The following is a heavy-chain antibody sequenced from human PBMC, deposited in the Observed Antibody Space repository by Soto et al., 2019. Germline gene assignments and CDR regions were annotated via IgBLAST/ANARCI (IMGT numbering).Heavy chain of an antibody. J-gene: IGHJ4*02. CDR2: IYPSDSDT. D-gene: IGHD3-3*01. CDR1: GYNFAGYW. CDR3: ARGGVSTRTFDY. V-gene: IGHV5-51*01. Sequence: GESLKISCEGSGYNFAGYWIAWVRQMPGKGLELMGIIYPSDSDTRYRPSFQGQVTISADKSISSAYLQWSSLRASDTAMYYCARGGVSTRTFDYWGQGTPVTVSS.